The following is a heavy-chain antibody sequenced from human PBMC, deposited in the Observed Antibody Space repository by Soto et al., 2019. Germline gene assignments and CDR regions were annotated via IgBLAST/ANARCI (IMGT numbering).Heavy chain of an antibody. CDR3: ARGNPFNYAGVDV. CDR1: GYTFSDFD. Sequence: QAHLEQSGAELKRPGASVKVSCKASGYTFSDFDINWLRQASGQGPEWMGRMNAKSGDTFFPQRFRGKFNMTWDTSLRTAYLEVGSLPSHDTDIYYCARGNPFNYAGVDVLGQGTTGGVSS. CDR2: MNAKSGDT. V-gene: IGHV1-8*01. J-gene: IGHJ6*02. D-gene: IGHD3-16*01.